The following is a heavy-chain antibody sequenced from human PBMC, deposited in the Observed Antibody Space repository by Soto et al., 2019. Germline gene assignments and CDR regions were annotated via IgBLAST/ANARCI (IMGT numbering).Heavy chain of an antibody. CDR1: GFTFSSYW. CDR3: ARTGYSYGAGPVPMDV. V-gene: IGHV3-7*05. Sequence: GGSLRLSCAASGFTFSSYWMSWVRQAPGKGLEWVANIKQDGSEKYYVDSVKGRFTISRDNAKNYMYLQLNSLRAEDTAVSYCARTGYSYGAGPVPMDVWGQGTTVTVSS. D-gene: IGHD5-18*01. CDR2: IKQDGSEK. J-gene: IGHJ6*02.